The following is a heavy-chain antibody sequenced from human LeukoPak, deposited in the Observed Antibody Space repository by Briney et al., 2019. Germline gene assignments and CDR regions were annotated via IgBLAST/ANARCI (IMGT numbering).Heavy chain of an antibody. J-gene: IGHJ6*03. V-gene: IGHV1-69*05. CDR1: GGTFSSYA. D-gene: IGHD5-18*01. CDR2: IIPIFGTA. Sequence: SVKVSCKASGGTFSSYAISWVRQAPGQGLEWMGGIIPIFGTANYAQKFQGRVTITTDESTSTAYMELSSLRSEDTAVYYCAKFLAFVDTAMVSPRYMDVWGKGTTVTVSS. CDR3: AKFLAFVDTAMVSPRYMDV.